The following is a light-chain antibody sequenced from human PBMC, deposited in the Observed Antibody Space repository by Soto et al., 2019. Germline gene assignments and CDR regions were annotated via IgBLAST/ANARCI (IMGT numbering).Light chain of an antibody. Sequence: QSALTQPRSVSGSPGQSVTISCTGTSSDVGGYNYVSWYQQHPGKAPKLMIYDVSKRPSGVPDRFSGSKSGNTASLTISGLQAEDEADYYCCSYAGSYTVVFCGGTKVTVL. CDR2: DVS. CDR1: SSDVGGYNY. CDR3: CSYAGSYTVV. J-gene: IGLJ2*01. V-gene: IGLV2-11*01.